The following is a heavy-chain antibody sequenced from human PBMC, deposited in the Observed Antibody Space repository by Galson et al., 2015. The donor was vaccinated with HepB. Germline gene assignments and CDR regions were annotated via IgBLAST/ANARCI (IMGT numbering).Heavy chain of an antibody. Sequence: LRLSCAASGFTVSSNYMSWVRQAPGKGLEWVSVIYSGGSTYYADSVKGRFTISRDNSKNTLYLQMNCLRAEDTAVYYCATNWEDYYYGMDVWGQGTTVTVSS. CDR3: ATNWEDYYYGMDV. D-gene: IGHD7-27*01. J-gene: IGHJ6*02. V-gene: IGHV3-66*02. CDR1: GFTVSSNY. CDR2: IYSGGST.